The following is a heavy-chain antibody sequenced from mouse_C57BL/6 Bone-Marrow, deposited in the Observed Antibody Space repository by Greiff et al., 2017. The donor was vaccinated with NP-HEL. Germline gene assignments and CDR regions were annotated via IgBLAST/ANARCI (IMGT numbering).Heavy chain of an antibody. J-gene: IGHJ4*01. D-gene: IGHD2-12*01. Sequence: EVKVEESGGGLVQPGGSMKLSCVASGFTFSNYWMNWVRQSPEKGLEWVAQIRLKSDNYATHYAESGKGRFTISRDDSKSSVYQQMNNLRAEYTEIYYCTGYYSYYYAMDYWGQGTSVTVSS. CDR3: TGYYSYYYAMDY. V-gene: IGHV6-3*01. CDR2: IRLKSDNYAT. CDR1: GFTFSNYW.